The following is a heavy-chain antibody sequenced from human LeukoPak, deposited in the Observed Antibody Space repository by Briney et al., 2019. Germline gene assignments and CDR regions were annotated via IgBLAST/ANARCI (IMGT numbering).Heavy chain of an antibody. CDR1: GYTFTGYY. V-gene: IGHV1-2*02. J-gene: IGHJ4*02. Sequence: ASVKVSCKASGYTFTGYYMHWVRQAPGQGLEWMGWINPNSGGTNYAQKFQGRVTMTRDTSISTAYMEPSRLRSDDTAVYYCARGGDYYDSIIPYYWGQGTLVTVSS. D-gene: IGHD3-22*01. CDR3: ARGGDYYDSIIPYY. CDR2: INPNSGGT.